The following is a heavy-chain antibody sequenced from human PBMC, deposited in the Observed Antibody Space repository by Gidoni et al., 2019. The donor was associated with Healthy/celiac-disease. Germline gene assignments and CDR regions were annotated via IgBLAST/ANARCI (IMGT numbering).Heavy chain of an antibody. CDR1: SGSFSGYY. J-gene: IGHJ5*02. CDR2: INHSGST. D-gene: IGHD3-22*01. V-gene: IGHV4-34*01. Sequence: QVQLQQWGAGLLKPSETLSLTCAVYSGSFSGYYWRWIRQPPGKGLEWIGEINHSGSTNYNPSLKSRVTISVDTSKNQFSLKLSSVTAADTAVYYCARGPRYYYDSSGYPDNWFDPWGQGTLVTVSS. CDR3: ARGPRYYYDSSGYPDNWFDP.